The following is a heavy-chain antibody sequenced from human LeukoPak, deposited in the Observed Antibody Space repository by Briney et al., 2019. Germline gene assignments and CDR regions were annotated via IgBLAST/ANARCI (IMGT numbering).Heavy chain of an antibody. Sequence: SETLSLTCAVYDGSFSGYSWSWIRQPPGKGLEWIGEINHSGSTNYNPSLKSRVTISLDTSKNQFSLRLSSVTAAHPAVYYCARNRTVTGANWFDPWGQGALVTVSS. V-gene: IGHV4-34*01. J-gene: IGHJ5*02. CDR1: DGSFSGYS. D-gene: IGHD4-11*01. CDR2: INHSGST. CDR3: ARNRTVTGANWFDP.